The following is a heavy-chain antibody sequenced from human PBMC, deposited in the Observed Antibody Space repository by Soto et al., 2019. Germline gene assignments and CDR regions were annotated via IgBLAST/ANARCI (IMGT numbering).Heavy chain of an antibody. CDR1: GYSFTSYW. Sequence: GESLKISCKGSGYSFTSYWISWVRQMPGKGLEWMGRIDPSDSYTNYSPSFQGHVTISADKSISTAYLQWSSLKAPDTAMYYCARHPFGTAMVTEIWGQGTMVT. CDR3: ARHPFGTAMVTEI. D-gene: IGHD5-18*01. J-gene: IGHJ3*02. CDR2: IDPSDSYT. V-gene: IGHV5-10-1*01.